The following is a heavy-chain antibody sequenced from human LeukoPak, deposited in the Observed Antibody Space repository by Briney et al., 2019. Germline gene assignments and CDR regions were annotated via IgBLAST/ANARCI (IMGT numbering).Heavy chain of an antibody. D-gene: IGHD2-15*01. J-gene: IGHJ3*02. V-gene: IGHV3-43*01. CDR2: ISWDGGST. Sequence: GSLRLSCAASGFTFDDYTLHWVRQAPGKGLEWVSLISWDGGSTYYADSVKGRFTISRDNSKNSLYLQMNSLRTEDTALYYCAEGHGSDAFDIWGQGTMVTVSS. CDR1: GFTFDDYT. CDR3: AEGHGSDAFDI.